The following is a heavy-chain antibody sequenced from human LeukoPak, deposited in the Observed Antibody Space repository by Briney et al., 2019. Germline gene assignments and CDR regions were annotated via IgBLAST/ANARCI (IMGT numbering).Heavy chain of an antibody. CDR1: GFVFSRYE. CDR3: AKRIQSAMAMGY. CDR2: ISDSSSTI. D-gene: IGHD5-18*01. J-gene: IGHJ4*02. Sequence: GGSLRLSCAASGFVFSRYEMNWVRQAPGKGLEWVSYISDSSSTIYYGDSVKGRFTISRDNAKNSLYLQMNSLRAEDTAVYYCAKRIQSAMAMGYWGQGTLVTVSS. V-gene: IGHV3-48*03.